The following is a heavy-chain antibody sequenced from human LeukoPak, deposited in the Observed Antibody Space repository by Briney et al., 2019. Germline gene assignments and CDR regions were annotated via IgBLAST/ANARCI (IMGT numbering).Heavy chain of an antibody. CDR2: ISAYNGNT. CDR3: ARVDYYDSSGVY. CDR1: GYTFTSYG. V-gene: IGHV1-18*01. J-gene: IGHJ4*02. D-gene: IGHD3-22*01. Sequence: ASVKVSCKASGYTFTSYGISWVRQAPGQGLEWMGWISAYNGNTNYAQKLQGRGTMTTDTSTSTAYMELRSLRSDDTAVYYCARVDYYDSSGVYWGQGTLVTVSS.